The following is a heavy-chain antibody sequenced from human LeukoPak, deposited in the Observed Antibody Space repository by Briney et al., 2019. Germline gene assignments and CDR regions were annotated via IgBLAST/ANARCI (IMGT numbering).Heavy chain of an antibody. J-gene: IGHJ4*02. CDR1: GGSISSYY. Sequence: WETLSLTCAVSGGSISSYYWSWIRQPPEKGLEWIGYINYSGSTGYNPYLKSRVTISVDTSKNQFSLKLRSVTAADTAVYYCARQVAAGGYYFDCWGQGTLVTVSS. D-gene: IGHD6-13*01. V-gene: IGHV4-59*08. CDR2: INYSGST. CDR3: ARQVAAGGYYFDC.